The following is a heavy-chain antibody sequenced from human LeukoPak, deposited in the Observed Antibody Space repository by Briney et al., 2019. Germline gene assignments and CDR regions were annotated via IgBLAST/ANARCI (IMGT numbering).Heavy chain of an antibody. CDR2: INCNSGGT. CDR3: ARPRIYDSSGYYYGVNDAFDI. Sequence: ASVKVSCKTSGYTFTGYYLHWVRQAPGQGLEWVGWINCNSGGTNFAQKFQGRVTMTRERSIRTAYMELSRLRSDDTAVYYCARPRIYDSSGYYYGVNDAFDIWGQGTMVTVSS. D-gene: IGHD3-22*01. J-gene: IGHJ3*02. CDR1: GYTFTGYY. V-gene: IGHV1-2*02.